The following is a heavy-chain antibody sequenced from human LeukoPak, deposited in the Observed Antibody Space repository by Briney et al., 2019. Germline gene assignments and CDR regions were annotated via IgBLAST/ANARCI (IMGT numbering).Heavy chain of an antibody. Sequence: ASVKVSCKASGYTFSIYSIDWVRQAPGQGLEWVGTIDPNGGTTSFAQKFQGRVTLTRDMSTNTVSMEMRSLRSEDTAVYFCAREGATREYNGDSWRHFFDIWGQGTLVTVS. CDR1: GYTFSIYS. CDR3: AREGATREYNGDSWRHFFDI. V-gene: IGHV1-46*01. J-gene: IGHJ4*02. CDR2: IDPNGGTT. D-gene: IGHD1-26*01.